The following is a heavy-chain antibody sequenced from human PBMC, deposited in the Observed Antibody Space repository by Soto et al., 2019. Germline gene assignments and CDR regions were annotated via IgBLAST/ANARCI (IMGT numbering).Heavy chain of an antibody. D-gene: IGHD2-21*01. CDR3: AREVVLTEWYFDN. CDR1: GFTFSRYS. Sequence: QVQLMESGGGVVQPGGSLRLSYVTSGFTFSRYSMHWFRQAPGKGLQWVAVTSSAGGTKFYADSVKGRFTVSRDNSKNPLYLQMNSLRPEDTAVYYCAREVVLTEWYFDNWGQGILVTVSS. V-gene: IGHV3-30-3*01. J-gene: IGHJ4*02. CDR2: TSSAGGTK.